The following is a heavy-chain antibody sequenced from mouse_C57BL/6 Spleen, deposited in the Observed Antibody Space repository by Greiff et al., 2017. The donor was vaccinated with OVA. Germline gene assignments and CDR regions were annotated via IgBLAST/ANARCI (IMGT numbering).Heavy chain of an antibody. CDR2: IYPGDGDT. D-gene: IGHD1-1*01. CDR3: ARTTTVVADYAMDY. CDR1: GYAFSSSW. Sequence: VQGVESGPELVKPGASVKISCKASGYAFSSSWMNWVKQRPGKGLEWIGRIYPGDGDTNYNGKFKGKATLTADKSSSTAYMQLSSLTSEDSAVYFCARTTTVVADYAMDYWGQGTSVTVSS. J-gene: IGHJ4*01. V-gene: IGHV1-82*01.